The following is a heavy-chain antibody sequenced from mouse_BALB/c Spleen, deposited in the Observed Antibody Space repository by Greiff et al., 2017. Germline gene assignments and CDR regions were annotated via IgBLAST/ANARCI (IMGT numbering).Heavy chain of an antibody. CDR2: ISTYNGNT. CDR3: ERGGITTVVARYWYFDV. V-gene: IGHV1-67*01. D-gene: IGHD1-1*01. Sequence: VKLMESGPEVVRPGVSVKISCKGSGYTFTDYAMHWVKQSHAKSLEWIGVISTYNGNTNYNQKFKGKATMTVDKSSSTAYMELARLTSEDSAIYYCERGGITTVVARYWYFDVWGAGTTVTVSS. J-gene: IGHJ1*01. CDR1: GYTFTDYA.